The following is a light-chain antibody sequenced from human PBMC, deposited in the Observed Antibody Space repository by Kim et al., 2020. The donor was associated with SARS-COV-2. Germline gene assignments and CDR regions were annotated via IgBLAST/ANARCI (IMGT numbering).Light chain of an antibody. CDR1: QGVITI. V-gene: IGKV3-15*01. CDR2: SAS. CDR3: HLYNTMPRT. Sequence: VCPAERATLACGATQGVITILAWYQKTPGEAPKLLFYSASTRTTGVPPRFSGSGSGTDFTLTISSLQSEDFAIYYCHLYNTMPRTFGQGTKVDIK. J-gene: IGKJ1*01.